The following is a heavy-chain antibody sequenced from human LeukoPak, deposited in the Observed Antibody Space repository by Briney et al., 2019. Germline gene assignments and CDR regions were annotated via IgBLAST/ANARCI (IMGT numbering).Heavy chain of an antibody. CDR1: GFTFSSYD. CDR2: IGTAGDT. Sequence: GGSLRLSCAASGFTFSSYDMHWVRQATGKGLEWVSAIGTAGDTYYPGSVKGRFTISRDNSKNTLYLQMNSLRVGDTAVYYCAKSFGYSRSWFDNWGQGTLVTVSS. V-gene: IGHV3-13*04. J-gene: IGHJ4*02. D-gene: IGHD6-13*01. CDR3: AKSFGYSRSWFDN.